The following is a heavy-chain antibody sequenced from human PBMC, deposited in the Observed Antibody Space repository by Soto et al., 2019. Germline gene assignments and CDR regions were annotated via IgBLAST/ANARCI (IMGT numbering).Heavy chain of an antibody. D-gene: IGHD3-10*01. CDR1: GGSISSSNW. J-gene: IGHJ3*02. V-gene: IGHV4-4*02. CDR2: IYHSGST. Sequence: QVQLQESGPGLVKPSGTLSLTCAVSGGSISSSNWWSWVRQPPGKGLEWIGEIYHSGSTNYNPSLKSRITITVEKPKNQFSLKLGSVPAGDPAVYYWARGGFGDGVFDIGGQGTMVPVS. CDR3: ARGGFGDGVFDI.